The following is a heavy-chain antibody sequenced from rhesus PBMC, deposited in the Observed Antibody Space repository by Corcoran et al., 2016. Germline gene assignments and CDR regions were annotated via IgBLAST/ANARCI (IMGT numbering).Heavy chain of an antibody. CDR2: IGIIIRNT. CDR1: GDSISSSNW. V-gene: IGHV4S19*01. Sequence: QVQLQESGPGLVKPSETLSLTCAVSGDSISSSNWWSWIRQPPGKGLEWIGNIGIIIRNTYYSPSLKSRVTISKDPSKNHFSLKLSSLTAADTAVYYCARGGGALDYWGQGVLVTVSS. J-gene: IGHJ4*01. CDR3: ARGGGALDY.